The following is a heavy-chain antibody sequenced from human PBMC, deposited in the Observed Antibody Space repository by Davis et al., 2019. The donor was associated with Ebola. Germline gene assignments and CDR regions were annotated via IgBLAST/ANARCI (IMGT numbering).Heavy chain of an antibody. Sequence: SVTVSCLASGYTFIRYYMHGFRHPPGQGPQFMGIINPSFGNTSYAQKFKGRVTSTADASTSTAYMELSSLQSEDTAIYYCARQNPPGSWAPEYDDYGVDVWGPGTTVTVSS. CDR1: GYTFIRYY. CDR3: ARQNPPGSWAPEYDDYGVDV. D-gene: IGHD3-10*01. J-gene: IGHJ6*02. CDR2: INPSFGNT. V-gene: IGHV1-46*01.